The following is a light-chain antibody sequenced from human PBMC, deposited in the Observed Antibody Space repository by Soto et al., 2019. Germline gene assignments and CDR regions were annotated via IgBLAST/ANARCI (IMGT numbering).Light chain of an antibody. CDR1: SSDVGAYNF. V-gene: IGLV2-11*01. Sequence: QSVLTQPRSVSGSPGQSVTISCTGTSSDVGAYNFVSWYHQHPGRVPKLMIYDGSRRPSGVPDRFSGSKSGNTASLTIYGLQADDEADYYCCSYAGSYTLVFGGGTKVTVL. CDR2: DGS. CDR3: CSYAGSYTLV. J-gene: IGLJ3*02.